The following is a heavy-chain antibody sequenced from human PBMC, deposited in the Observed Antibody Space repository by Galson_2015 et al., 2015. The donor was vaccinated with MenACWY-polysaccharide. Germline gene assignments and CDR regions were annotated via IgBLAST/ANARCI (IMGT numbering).Heavy chain of an antibody. D-gene: IGHD2-2*01. CDR1: GGTFSSYA. J-gene: IGHJ6*02. Sequence: SVKVSCKASGGTFSSYAISWVRQAPGQGLEWMGRIIPILGIANYAQKFQGRVTITADKSTSTAYMELSSLRSEDTAVYYCARLVVPAAMPDYYGMDVWGQGTTVTVSS. CDR3: ARLVVPAAMPDYYGMDV. CDR2: IIPILGIA. V-gene: IGHV1-69*04.